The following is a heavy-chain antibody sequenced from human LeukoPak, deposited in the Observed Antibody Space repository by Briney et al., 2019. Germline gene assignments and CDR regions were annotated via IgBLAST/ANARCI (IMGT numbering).Heavy chain of an antibody. Sequence: SQTLSLTCTVSGGSISSGSYYWSWIRQPAGKGLEWIGRIYTSGSTNYNPSLKSRVTISVDTSKNQFSLKLSSVTAADTAVYYCARDSSGYYRYFDYWGQGTLVTVSS. J-gene: IGHJ4*02. D-gene: IGHD3-22*01. CDR2: IYTSGST. CDR3: ARDSSGYYRYFDY. CDR1: GGSISSGSYY. V-gene: IGHV4-61*02.